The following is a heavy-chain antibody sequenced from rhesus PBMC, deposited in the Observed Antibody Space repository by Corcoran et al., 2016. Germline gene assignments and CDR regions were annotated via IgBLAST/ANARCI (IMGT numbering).Heavy chain of an antibody. CDR3: AKDRDAFDF. CDR1: GFTFSSYG. J-gene: IGHJ3*01. V-gene: IGHV3S5*01. CDR2: ISNGGGST. Sequence: EVQLVESGGGLVQPGGSLRLSCAASGFTFSSYGMGWVRQAPGKGLEWVSYISNGGGSTYYADSVKGRFTISRDNSKTTLSLQMNSLRAEDTAVYYCAKDRDAFDFWGQGLRVTVSS.